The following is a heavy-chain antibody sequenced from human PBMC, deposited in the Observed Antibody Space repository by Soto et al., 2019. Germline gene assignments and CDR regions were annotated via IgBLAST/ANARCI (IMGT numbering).Heavy chain of an antibody. CDR1: GFNFSRFW. Sequence: GGSLRLSCTASGFNFSRFWTHWVRQVPGRGLVWVSHINSDGSRTSYADSVKGRSTNSRDNAKNTLYLQMNSLRAEDTAVYYCARDLSSCSSARCYSFYYGMDLWGQGTTVTVSS. CDR2: INSDGSRT. V-gene: IGHV3-74*01. CDR3: ARDLSSCSSARCYSFYYGMDL. D-gene: IGHD2-2*01. J-gene: IGHJ6*02.